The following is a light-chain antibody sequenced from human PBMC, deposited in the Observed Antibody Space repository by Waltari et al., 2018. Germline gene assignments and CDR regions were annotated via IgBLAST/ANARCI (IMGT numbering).Light chain of an antibody. CDR1: QYIGGR. Sequence: DIQMTQSPSTLSASVGDRVNITCRASQYIGGRLAWYQQKPGKAPKPRVYKASSLESGVPSRFSGSGSGTEYTLSISSLEPDDFATYHCQQYQSHWTFGQGTKVEVQ. CDR3: QQYQSHWT. CDR2: KAS. J-gene: IGKJ1*01. V-gene: IGKV1-5*03.